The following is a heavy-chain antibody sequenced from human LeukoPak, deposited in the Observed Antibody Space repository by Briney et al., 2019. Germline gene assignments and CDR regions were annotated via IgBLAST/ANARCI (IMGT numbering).Heavy chain of an antibody. CDR1: GGSFSGYY. J-gene: IGHJ4*02. Sequence: PSETLSLTCALYGGSFSGYYWSWIRQPPGKGLEWIGEINHSGSTNYNPSLKSRVTISVDTSKNQFSLKLSSVTAADTAVYYCARGVDDSSGYPLRWFDYWGQGTLVTVSS. V-gene: IGHV4-34*01. D-gene: IGHD3-22*01. CDR2: INHSGST. CDR3: ARGVDDSSGYPLRWFDY.